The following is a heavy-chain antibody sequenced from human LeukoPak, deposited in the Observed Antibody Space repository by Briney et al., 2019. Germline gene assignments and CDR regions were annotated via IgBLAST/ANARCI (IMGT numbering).Heavy chain of an antibody. CDR3: AKAHSSSGYYWPDPGY. Sequence: PGGSLRLSCAASGFTFNTYGMSWVRHSPGKGLEWVSAISGSATGYMTNYADSVKGRFTISRDNDKNTLYLQMSSLRAEDTAVYYCAKAHSSSGYYWPDPGYWGQGTLVTVSS. V-gene: IGHV3-23*01. D-gene: IGHD3-22*01. J-gene: IGHJ4*02. CDR1: GFTFNTYG. CDR2: ISGSATGYMT.